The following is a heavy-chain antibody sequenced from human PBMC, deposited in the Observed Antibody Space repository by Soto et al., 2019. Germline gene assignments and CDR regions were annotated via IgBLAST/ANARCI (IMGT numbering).Heavy chain of an antibody. CDR3: AMEGCSGGSCWS. V-gene: IGHV3-23*01. D-gene: IGHD2-15*01. CDR1: GFTFRNYA. Sequence: EVQLLESGGGLLQPGGSLRRSCAASGFTFRNYAMNWVRQAPGKGLEWVSSISGSGEKTFYADSVRGRFTVSRDNSQNALFLQMSSLRAEDTAVYYCAMEGCSGGSCWSWGQGTLVTVSS. CDR2: ISGSGEKT. J-gene: IGHJ4*02.